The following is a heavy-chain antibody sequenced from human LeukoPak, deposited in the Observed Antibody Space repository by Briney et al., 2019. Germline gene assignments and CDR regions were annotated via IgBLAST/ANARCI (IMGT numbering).Heavy chain of an antibody. J-gene: IGHJ4*02. V-gene: IGHV3-74*01. CDR1: GFTFSTYW. Sequence: GGSLRLSCAASGFTFSTYWMHWVRQAPGKGLVWVSRINPDASTTNYADSVRGRFTISRDNAKNTLYLQMNSLRTEDTALYYCTRGGLEPIDSWGQGTLVTVSS. D-gene: IGHD1-1*01. CDR2: INPDASTT. CDR3: TRGGLEPIDS.